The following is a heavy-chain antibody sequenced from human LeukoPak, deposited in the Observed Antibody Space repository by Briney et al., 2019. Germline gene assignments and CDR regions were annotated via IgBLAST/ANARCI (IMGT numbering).Heavy chain of an antibody. D-gene: IGHD6-13*01. V-gene: IGHV4-38-2*02. CDR3: AREKAAAGKGYYGMDV. CDR1: GYSISSGYY. J-gene: IGHJ6*04. Sequence: SETLSLTCAVSGYSISSGYYWGWIRQPPGKGLEWIGSIYHSGSTYYNPSLKSRVTISVDTSENQFSLKLSSVTAADTAVYYCAREKAAAGKGYYGMDVSGKGTTVTVSS. CDR2: IYHSGST.